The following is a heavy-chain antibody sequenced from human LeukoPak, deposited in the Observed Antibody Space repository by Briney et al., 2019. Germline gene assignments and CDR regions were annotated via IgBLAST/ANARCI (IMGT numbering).Heavy chain of an antibody. CDR2: IHYSGYT. Sequence: SETLSLTCAVSGGSISNYYCSWIRQPPGKGLEWLGYIHYSGYTNYNPSLKSRVTISVDTSKNQFSLNLSSVTAADTAVYYCARGEAAAGEAFDIWGQGTMVTVSS. D-gene: IGHD6-13*01. CDR1: GGSISNYY. CDR3: ARGEAAAGEAFDI. V-gene: IGHV4-59*01. J-gene: IGHJ3*02.